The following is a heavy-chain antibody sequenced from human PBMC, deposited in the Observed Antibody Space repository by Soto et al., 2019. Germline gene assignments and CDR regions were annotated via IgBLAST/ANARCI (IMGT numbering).Heavy chain of an antibody. D-gene: IGHD4-4*01. CDR2: IYYSGST. V-gene: IGHV4-39*01. CDR1: GGSISSSSYY. Sequence: SETLSLTCTVSGGSISSSSYYWGWIRQPPGKGLEWIGSIYYSGSTYYNPSLKSRVTISVDTSKNQFSLKLSSVTAADTAVYYCARISSNYERVHGFDYWGQGTLVTVSS. CDR3: ARISSNYERVHGFDY. J-gene: IGHJ4*02.